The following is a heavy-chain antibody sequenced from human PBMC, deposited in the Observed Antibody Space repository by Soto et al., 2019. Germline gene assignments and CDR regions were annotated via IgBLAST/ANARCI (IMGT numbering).Heavy chain of an antibody. CDR3: ARGTRDEDTHYYYYSMDV. CDR2: MNPNSGNT. J-gene: IGHJ6*02. V-gene: IGHV1-8*01. D-gene: IGHD2-15*01. Sequence: ASVKVSCKASGYTFTSYDINWVRQATGQGLEWMGWMNPNSGNTGYAQKFQGRVTMTRNTSISTAYMELSSLRSEDTAVYYCARGTRDEDTHYYYYSMDVCGPGITLTVS. CDR1: GYTFTSYD.